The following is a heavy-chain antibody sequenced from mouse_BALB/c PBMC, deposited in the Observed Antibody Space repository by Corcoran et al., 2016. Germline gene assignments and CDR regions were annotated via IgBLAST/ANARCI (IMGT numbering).Heavy chain of an antibody. D-gene: IGHD1-1*01. CDR1: GYTFTDYN. CDR3: ALYYGSSYPFAY. CDR2: INPNYDST. V-gene: IGHV1-18*01. Sequence: EVQLQQFGAELVKPGTSVKISCKASGYTFTDYNMDWVKQSHGKSLEWIGDINPNYDSTSYNQKFKGKATLTVDKSSSTAYMELRGLTSEDTAVYYFALYYGSSYPFAYWGQGTLVTVSA. J-gene: IGHJ3*01.